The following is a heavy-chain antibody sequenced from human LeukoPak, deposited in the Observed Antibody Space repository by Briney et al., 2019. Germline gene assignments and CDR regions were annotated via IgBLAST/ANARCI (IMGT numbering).Heavy chain of an antibody. J-gene: IGHJ4*02. V-gene: IGHV4-39*01. D-gene: IGHD3-3*01. CDR3: ARLQGDFWRAYYFDY. CDR2: IYYGGST. Sequence: SETLSLTCTVSGGSISSSSYYWGWIRQPPGKGLEWIGSIYYGGSTYYNPSLKSRVTISVDTSKNQFSLKLSSVTAADTAVYYCARLQGDFWRAYYFDYWGQGTLVTVSS. CDR1: GGSISSSSYY.